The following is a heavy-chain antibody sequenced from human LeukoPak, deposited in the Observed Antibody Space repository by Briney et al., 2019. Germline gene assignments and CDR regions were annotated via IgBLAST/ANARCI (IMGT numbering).Heavy chain of an antibody. D-gene: IGHD3-22*01. J-gene: IGHJ4*02. V-gene: IGHV3-21*01. Sequence: PGGSLRLSCAASGFTFSSYAMSWVRQAPGKGLEWVSSISSSSSYIYYADSVKGRFTISRDNAKNSLYLQMNSLRAEDTAVYYCASFAGHPLYYYDSSGYLDYWGQGTLVTVSS. CDR3: ASFAGHPLYYYDSSGYLDY. CDR2: ISSSSSYI. CDR1: GFTFSSYA.